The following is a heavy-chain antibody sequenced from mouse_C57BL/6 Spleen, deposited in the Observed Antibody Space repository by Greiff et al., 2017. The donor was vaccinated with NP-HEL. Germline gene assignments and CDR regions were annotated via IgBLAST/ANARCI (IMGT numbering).Heavy chain of an antibody. V-gene: IGHV1-20*01. J-gene: IGHJ1*03. D-gene: IGHD1-1*01. CDR2: INPYNGDT. Sequence: EVQLQQSGPELVKPGDSVKISCKASGYSFTGYFMNWVMQSHGKSLEWIGRINPYNGDTFYNQKFKGKATLTVDKSSSTAHMELRSLTSEDSAVYYCARSHYGSSGWYFDVWGTGTTVTVSS. CDR3: ARSHYGSSGWYFDV. CDR1: GYSFTGYF.